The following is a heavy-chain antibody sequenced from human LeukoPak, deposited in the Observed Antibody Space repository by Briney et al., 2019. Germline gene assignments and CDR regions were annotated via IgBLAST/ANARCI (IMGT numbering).Heavy chain of an antibody. CDR3: AKTRLVGGFDY. CDR2: ISAGGGST. CDR1: GFTLSTCA. Sequence: PGGSLRLSCADSGFTLSTCAMNWVRQAPGKGLEWVSGISAGGGSTYYADSVKGRFTISRDNSKNTLYLQMNSLRAEDTAVYYCAKTRLVGGFDYWGQGTLVTVSS. D-gene: IGHD1-26*01. V-gene: IGHV3-23*01. J-gene: IGHJ4*02.